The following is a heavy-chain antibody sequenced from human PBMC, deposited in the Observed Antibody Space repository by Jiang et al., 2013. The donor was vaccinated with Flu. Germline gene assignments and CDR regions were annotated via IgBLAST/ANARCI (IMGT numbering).Heavy chain of an antibody. CDR3: ASIIGYGGVVPDMDGMDV. D-gene: IGHD2-2*01. J-gene: IGHJ6*02. CDR2: IIPIFGTA. V-gene: IGHV1-69*06. CDR1: GGTFSSYA. Sequence: SGAEVKKPGSSVKVSCKASGGTFSSYAISWVRQAPGQGLEWMGGIIPIFGTANYAQKFQGRVTITADKSTSTAYMELSSLRSEDTAVYYCASIIGYGGVVPDMDGMDVWGQGTTVTVSS.